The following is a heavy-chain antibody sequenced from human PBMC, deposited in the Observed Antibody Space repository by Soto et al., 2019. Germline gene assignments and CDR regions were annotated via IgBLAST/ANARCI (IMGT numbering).Heavy chain of an antibody. J-gene: IGHJ4*02. CDR1: GFTFSSYA. V-gene: IGHV3-23*01. CDR2: IGGSGAGT. D-gene: IGHD6-19*01. CDR3: ARGGGIAVAGTHLDY. Sequence: EVQLLESGGGLVQPGGSLRLSCAASGFTFSSYAMSWVRQAPGKGLEWVSGIGGSGAGTNYADSVKGRFTISRDNSKNTLYLQMSSLRAEDTAVYYCARGGGIAVAGTHLDYLGQGTLVTVSS.